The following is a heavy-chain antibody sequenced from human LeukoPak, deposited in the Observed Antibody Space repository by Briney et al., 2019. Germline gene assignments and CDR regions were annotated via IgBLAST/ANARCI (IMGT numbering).Heavy chain of an antibody. CDR3: TRHRDYGDKHDY. CDR1: GLTFSGSA. J-gene: IGHJ4*02. CDR2: IRSKANSYAT. D-gene: IGHD4-17*01. V-gene: IGHV3-73*01. Sequence: PGGSLRLSCAASGLTFSGSAIHWVRQASGKGLEWVGRIRSKANSYATAYAASVRGRFTISRDDSKNTAYLQMNSLKTEDTAVYYCTRHRDYGDKHDYWGQGTLVTVSS.